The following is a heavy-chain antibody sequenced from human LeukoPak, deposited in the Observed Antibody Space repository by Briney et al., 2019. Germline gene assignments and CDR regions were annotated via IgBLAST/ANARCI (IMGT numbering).Heavy chain of an antibody. CDR3: ARWGSGWHYFDY. J-gene: IGHJ4*02. CDR2: VYHSGST. D-gene: IGHD6-19*01. CDR1: GGSISSSNW. V-gene: IGHV4-4*02. Sequence: SETLSLTCTVSGGSISSSNWWSWVRQPPGKGLEWIGEVYHSGSTTYNSSLKSRLTMSIDKSKNHFSLNLSSVTAADTAVYYCARWGSGWHYFDYWGQGTLVTVSS.